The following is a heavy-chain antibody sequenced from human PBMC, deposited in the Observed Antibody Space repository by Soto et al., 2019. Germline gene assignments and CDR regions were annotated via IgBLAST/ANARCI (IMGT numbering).Heavy chain of an antibody. J-gene: IGHJ5*02. Sequence: SLKVYCKGSGGAFSSDAISWVRQDTGQGLEWMGGIIPIFGTANYAQKFQGRVTITADESTSTAYMELSSLRSEDTAVYYCASRHRGGNQPGYNWFDPWGQGTRVPGSS. CDR3: ASRHRGGNQPGYNWFDP. CDR1: GGAFSSDA. D-gene: IGHD2-2*01. CDR2: IIPIFGTA. V-gene: IGHV1-69*01.